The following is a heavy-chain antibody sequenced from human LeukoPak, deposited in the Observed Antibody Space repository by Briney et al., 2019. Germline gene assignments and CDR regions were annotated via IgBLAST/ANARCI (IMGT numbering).Heavy chain of an antibody. CDR2: INHSGST. CDR3: ARFPGIAAAGDY. J-gene: IGHJ4*02. V-gene: IGHV4-34*01. D-gene: IGHD6-13*01. Sequence: SETLSLTCAVYGGSFSGYYWSWIHQPPGKGLEWIGEINHSGSTNYNPSLKSRVTISVDTSKNQFSLKLSSVTAADTAVYYCARFPGIAAAGDYWGQGTLVTVSS. CDR1: GGSFSGYY.